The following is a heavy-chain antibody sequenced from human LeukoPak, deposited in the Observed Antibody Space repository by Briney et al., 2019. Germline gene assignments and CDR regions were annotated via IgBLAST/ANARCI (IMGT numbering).Heavy chain of an antibody. CDR2: IWYDGSNK. D-gene: IGHD3-22*01. V-gene: IGHV3-33*01. J-gene: IGHJ6*02. CDR1: GFTFSSYG. CDR3: AREHYDSSGYYYEDYYYGMDV. Sequence: GGSLRLSCAASGFTFSSYGMHWVRQAPGKGLEWVAVIWYDGSNKYYADSVKGRFTISRDNSKNTLYLQMNSLRAEDTAVYYCAREHYDSSGYYYEDYYYGMDVWGQGTTVTVSS.